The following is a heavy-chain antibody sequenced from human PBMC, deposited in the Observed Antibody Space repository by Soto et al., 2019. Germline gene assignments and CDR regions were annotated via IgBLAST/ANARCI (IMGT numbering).Heavy chain of an antibody. D-gene: IGHD6-19*01. Sequence: ESGGGVVQPGRSLRLSCAASGFTFSSYGMHWVRQAPGKGLEWVAVIWYDGSNKYYADSVKGRFTISRDNSKNTLYLQMNSLRAEDTAVYYCARLQLLVGGYYYGLDVWGQGTTVTVSS. CDR2: IWYDGSNK. CDR1: GFTFSSYG. V-gene: IGHV3-33*01. CDR3: ARLQLLVGGYYYGLDV. J-gene: IGHJ6*02.